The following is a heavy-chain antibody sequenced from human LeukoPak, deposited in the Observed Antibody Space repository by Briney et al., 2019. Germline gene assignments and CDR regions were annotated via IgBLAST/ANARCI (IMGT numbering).Heavy chain of an antibody. J-gene: IGHJ4*02. CDR2: ISGNGDTT. V-gene: IGHV3-23*01. CDR1: GFTFSSYD. D-gene: IGHD5-24*01. Sequence: PGGSLRLSCAASGFTFSSYDMTWVRQAPGKGLEWVSAISGNGDTTYYADSVKGRFTISRDNSKNTLYLQMSSLRADDTAVYFCGKDRLRDGYNSDWGQGTLVTVSS. CDR3: GKDRLRDGYNSD.